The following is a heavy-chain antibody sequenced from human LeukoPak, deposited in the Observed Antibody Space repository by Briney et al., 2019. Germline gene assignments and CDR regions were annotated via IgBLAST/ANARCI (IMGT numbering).Heavy chain of an antibody. V-gene: IGHV4-34*01. CDR2: INHSGST. Sequence: SETLSLTCAVYGGSSSGYYWSWIRQPPGKGLEWIGEINHSGSTNYNPSLKSRVTISVDTSKNQFPLKLSSVTAADTAVYYCARGLLYGMDVWGQGTTVTVSS. CDR3: ARGLLYGMDV. J-gene: IGHJ6*02. CDR1: GGSSSGYY.